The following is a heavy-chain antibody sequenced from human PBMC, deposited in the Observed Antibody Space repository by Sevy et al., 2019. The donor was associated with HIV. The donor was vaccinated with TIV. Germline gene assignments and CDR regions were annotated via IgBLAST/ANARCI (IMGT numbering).Heavy chain of an antibody. CDR1: GFTFSNSW. D-gene: IGHD5-12*01. J-gene: IGHJ4*02. Sequence: GGSLRLSCVASGFTFSNSWMNWVRQAPGKGLEWVANINPGGTEEFYVDSVKGRFIISRDNAKNSLFLQMNSLRAEDTAVYYCARDRVEMATILAYYFDYWGQGTLVTVSS. V-gene: IGHV3-7*01. CDR2: INPGGTEE. CDR3: ARDRVEMATILAYYFDY.